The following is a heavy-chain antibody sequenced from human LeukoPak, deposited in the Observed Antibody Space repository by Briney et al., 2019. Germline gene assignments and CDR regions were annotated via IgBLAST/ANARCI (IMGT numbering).Heavy chain of an antibody. Sequence: GGSLRLSCAASGFTFSSYAMSWVRQAPGKGLEWVSGISSSGSTIYYADSVKGRFTISRDNAKNSLYLQMNSLRAEDTAVYYCAELGITMIGGVWGKGTTVTISS. CDR2: ISSSGSTI. D-gene: IGHD3-10*02. V-gene: IGHV3-48*03. CDR3: AELGITMIGGV. J-gene: IGHJ6*04. CDR1: GFTFSSYA.